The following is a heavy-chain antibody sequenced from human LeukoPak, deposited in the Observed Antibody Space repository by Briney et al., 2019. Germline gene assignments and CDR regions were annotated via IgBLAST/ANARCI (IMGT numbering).Heavy chain of an antibody. J-gene: IGHJ6*02. CDR2: ISYDGSNK. Sequence: GGSLRLSCAASGFTFSSYAMHWVRQASGKGLEWVAVISYDGSNKYYADSVKGRFTISRDNSKNTLYLQMNSLRAEDTAVYYCARGPDIVVVPAATYYYYYGMDVWGQGTTVTVSS. CDR3: ARGPDIVVVPAATYYYYYGMDV. D-gene: IGHD2-2*01. CDR1: GFTFSSYA. V-gene: IGHV3-30-3*01.